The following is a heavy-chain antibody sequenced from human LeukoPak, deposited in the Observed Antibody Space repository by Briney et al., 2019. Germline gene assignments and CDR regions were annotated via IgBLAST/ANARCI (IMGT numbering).Heavy chain of an antibody. Sequence: GGSLRLSCAASGFKFSSYGMQWVRQGPGKGLEWVAVIWYDGSNKYYADSVKGRFTISRDNSKNTLYLQMNSLRAEDTAVYYCARDTYYYGSGGSTRFGYWGQGTLVTVSS. CDR3: ARDTYYYGSGGSTRFGY. V-gene: IGHV3-33*01. D-gene: IGHD3-10*01. CDR1: GFKFSSYG. CDR2: IWYDGSNK. J-gene: IGHJ4*02.